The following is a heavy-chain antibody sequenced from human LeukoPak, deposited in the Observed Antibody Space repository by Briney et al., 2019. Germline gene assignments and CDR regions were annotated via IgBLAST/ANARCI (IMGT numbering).Heavy chain of an antibody. D-gene: IGHD3-22*01. CDR1: GYTFTGYY. CDR3: ARGRDYYDSSGQFDY. Sequence: ASVKVSCKASGYTFTGYYMHWVRQAPGQGLEWMGWINPNSGGTNYAQKFQGRVTMTRDTSISTAYMELSRLRSDDTAVYYCARGRDYYDSSGQFDYWGQGTLVTVSS. CDR2: INPNSGGT. J-gene: IGHJ4*02. V-gene: IGHV1-2*02.